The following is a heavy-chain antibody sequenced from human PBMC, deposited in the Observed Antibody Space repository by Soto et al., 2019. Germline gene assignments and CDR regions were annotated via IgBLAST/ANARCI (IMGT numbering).Heavy chain of an antibody. D-gene: IGHD2-8*01. J-gene: IGHJ6*02. CDR2: ISAYNGNT. CDR3: ARDRRFGYCTNGVCYYYYYGMDV. V-gene: IGHV1-18*04. CDR1: GYTFTSYG. Sequence: QVPLVQSGAEVKKRGASVKVSCKASGYTFTSYGISWVRQAPGQGLEWMGWISAYNGNTNYAQKLQGRVTMTTDTSTSTAYMELRSLRSDDTAVYYCARDRRFGYCTNGVCYYYYYGMDVWGQGTTVTVSS.